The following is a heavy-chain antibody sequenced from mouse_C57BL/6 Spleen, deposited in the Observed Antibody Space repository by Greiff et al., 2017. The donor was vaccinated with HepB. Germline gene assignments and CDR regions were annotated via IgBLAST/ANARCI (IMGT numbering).Heavy chain of an antibody. CDR3: TRYGRGNYYAMDY. V-gene: IGHV5-9-1*02. CDR1: GYTFSSYA. Sequence: EVKLEESGAGLVKPGGSLKLSCAASGYTFSSYAMSWVRQTPEKRLEWIAYISSGGGYIYYAENVKGRATIARDKARNTHYLQMSSLKSEDAAMYYCTRYGRGNYYAMDYWGQGTSVTVSS. D-gene: IGHD2-1*01. J-gene: IGHJ4*01. CDR2: ISSGGGYI.